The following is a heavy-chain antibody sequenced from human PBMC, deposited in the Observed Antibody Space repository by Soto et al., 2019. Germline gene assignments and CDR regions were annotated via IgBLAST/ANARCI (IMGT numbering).Heavy chain of an antibody. J-gene: IGHJ4*02. Sequence: GESLKISCQGSGDTFSSYCIGWVRQMPGKGLEWMGIMFLGGSDTRYSPSFQGRVNISADKSIRTAYLQWNSLEASDTAMYFCARIRKICGTACSALETWGPEALVPFSP. CDR2: MFLGGSDT. CDR3: ARIRKICGTACSALET. D-gene: IGHD2-21*01. V-gene: IGHV5-51*01. CDR1: GDTFSSYC.